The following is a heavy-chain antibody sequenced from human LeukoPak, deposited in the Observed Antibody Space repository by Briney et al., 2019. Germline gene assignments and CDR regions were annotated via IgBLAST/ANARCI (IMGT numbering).Heavy chain of an antibody. D-gene: IGHD3-9*01. CDR1: GYTFTGYY. J-gene: IGHJ5*02. Sequence: ASVKVSCKASGYTFTGYYMHWVRQAPGQGLEWMGWINPNSGGTNYAQKFQGWVTMTRDTSISTAYMELSRLRSDDTAVYYCARDHPIRYLGFDPWGQGTLVTVSS. CDR2: INPNSGGT. CDR3: ARDHPIRYLGFDP. V-gene: IGHV1-2*04.